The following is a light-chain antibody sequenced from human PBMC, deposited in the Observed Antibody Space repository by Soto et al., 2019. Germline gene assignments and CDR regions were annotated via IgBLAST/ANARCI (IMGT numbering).Light chain of an antibody. CDR3: QTWGAGIA. J-gene: IGLJ3*02. V-gene: IGLV4-69*01. CDR1: SGHSSYA. Sequence: QAVVTQSPSASASLGASVKLTCTLSSGHSSYAIAWHQQQPQKGPRYLMKVDSDGSHTKGDGIPDRFSGSSSGTERYLTISTLQSEDEADYYCQTWGAGIAFGGGTKLTVL. CDR2: VDSDGSH.